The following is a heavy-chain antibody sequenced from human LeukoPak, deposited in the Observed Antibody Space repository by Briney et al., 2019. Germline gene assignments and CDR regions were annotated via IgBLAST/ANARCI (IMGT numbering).Heavy chain of an antibody. CDR1: GYTFTGYY. CDR3: ARVRYYDSSGYYRPDDAFDI. D-gene: IGHD3-22*01. CDR2: INPNSGGT. J-gene: IGHJ3*02. Sequence: ASVKVSCKASGYTFTGYYMHWVRQAPGQGLEWMGWINPNSGGTNYAQKFQGRVTMTRDTSISTAYMELSRLRSGDTAVYYCARVRYYDSSGYYRPDDAFDIWGQGTMVTVSS. V-gene: IGHV1-2*02.